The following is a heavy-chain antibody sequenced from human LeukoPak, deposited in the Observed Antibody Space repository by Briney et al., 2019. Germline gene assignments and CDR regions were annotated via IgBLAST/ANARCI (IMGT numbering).Heavy chain of an antibody. V-gene: IGHV1-2*04. CDR2: INPNSGGT. J-gene: IGHJ6*02. D-gene: IGHD5-18*01. Sequence: VASVKVSCKASGYTFTGYYMHWVRQAPGQGLEWMGCINPNSGGTNYAQKFQGWVTMTRDTSISTAYMELSRLRSDDTAVYYCARGGGYSYDQSWGMDVWGQGTTVTVSS. CDR3: ARGGGYSYDQSWGMDV. CDR1: GYTFTGYY.